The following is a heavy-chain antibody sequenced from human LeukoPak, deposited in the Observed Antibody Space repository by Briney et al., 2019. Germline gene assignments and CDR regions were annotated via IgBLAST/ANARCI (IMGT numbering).Heavy chain of an antibody. D-gene: IGHD3-10*01. CDR2: IRYDGSNK. CDR1: GFTFSSYG. V-gene: IGHV3-30*02. J-gene: IGHJ4*02. Sequence: PGGSLRLSCAASGFTFSSYGMHWVRQAPGKGLEWVAFIRYDGSNKYYADSVKGRFTISRDNSKNTLYLQMNSLRAEDTAVYYCASMVRGVIRANDYWGQGTLVTVSS. CDR3: ASMVRGVIRANDY.